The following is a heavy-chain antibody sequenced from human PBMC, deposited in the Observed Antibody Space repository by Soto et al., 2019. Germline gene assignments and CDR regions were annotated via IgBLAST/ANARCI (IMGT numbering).Heavy chain of an antibody. CDR1: GFSFSSYS. V-gene: IGHV3-48*01. J-gene: IGHJ5*02. CDR3: ARVGSTETCFDP. CDR2: VSSGSSTI. D-gene: IGHD2-8*02. Sequence: PGGSLRLSCAVSGFSFSSYSMNWVRQAPGKGLEWVSYVSSGSSTIHYADSVKGRFTVSRDNAKNSLYLQMNSLRAEDTAVYYCARVGSTETCFDPWGQGTLVTVSS.